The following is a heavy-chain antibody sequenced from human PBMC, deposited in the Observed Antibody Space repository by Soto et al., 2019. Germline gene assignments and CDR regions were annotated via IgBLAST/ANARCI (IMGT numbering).Heavy chain of an antibody. CDR3: AKDLFSTYDSSGYYDY. Sequence: GGSLRLSCAASGFTFSSYGMHWVRQAPGKGLEWVAVISYDGSNKYYADSVKGRFTISRDNSKNTLYLQMNSLRAEDTAVYYCAKDLFSTYDSSGYYDYWGQGT. D-gene: IGHD3-22*01. CDR2: ISYDGSNK. J-gene: IGHJ4*02. CDR1: GFTFSSYG. V-gene: IGHV3-30*18.